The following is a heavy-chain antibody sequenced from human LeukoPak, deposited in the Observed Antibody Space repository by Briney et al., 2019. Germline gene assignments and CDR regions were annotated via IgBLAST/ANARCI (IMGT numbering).Heavy chain of an antibody. Sequence: SETLSLTCSVSGDSISSSSYYWGWIRQPPGKGLAWIGSIFYSGSTYYNPSLKSRVTISVDTSKNQFSLKLSSVTAADTAVYYCARFELDDAFDIWGQGTMVTVSS. CDR1: GDSISSSSYY. CDR3: ARFELDDAFDI. J-gene: IGHJ3*02. D-gene: IGHD1-1*01. V-gene: IGHV4-39*07. CDR2: IFYSGST.